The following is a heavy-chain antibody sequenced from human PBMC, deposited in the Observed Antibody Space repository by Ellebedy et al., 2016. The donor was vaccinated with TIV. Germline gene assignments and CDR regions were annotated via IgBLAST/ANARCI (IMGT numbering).Heavy chain of an antibody. Sequence: GESLKISCVASGFTFSSYGMTWVRQAPGKGLEWLSYISSSSTAIFYADSGQGRFTMSRDNAKNSLYLQMNSLRAEDTAVYYCATGARSEGGYWGQGTLVTVSS. V-gene: IGHV3-48*01. CDR2: ISSSSTAI. D-gene: IGHD2-15*01. CDR1: GFTFSSYG. J-gene: IGHJ4*02. CDR3: ATGARSEGGY.